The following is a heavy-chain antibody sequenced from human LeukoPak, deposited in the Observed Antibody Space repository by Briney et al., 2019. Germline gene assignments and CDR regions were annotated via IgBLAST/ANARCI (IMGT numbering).Heavy chain of an antibody. V-gene: IGHV1-69*02. Sequence: SXXXSGGTFSSYTISWVRQAPGQGLEGMGRXIPXLGIANYAQKFQGRVTITADKSTSTAYMELSSLRSEDTAVYYCARSGGYCSGGSCYRYWYFDLWGRGTLVTVSS. J-gene: IGHJ2*01. CDR2: XIPXLGIA. CDR3: ARSGGYCSGGSCYRYWYFDL. CDR1: GGTFSSYT. D-gene: IGHD2-15*01.